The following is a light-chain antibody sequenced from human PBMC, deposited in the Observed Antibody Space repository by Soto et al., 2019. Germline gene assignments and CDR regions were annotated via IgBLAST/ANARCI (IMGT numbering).Light chain of an antibody. CDR2: SNN. CDR1: SSNIGSNT. Sequence: QSVLTQPPSASGTPGQRVTISCSGSSSNIGSNTVNWYQQLPGTAPKLLIYSNNQRHSGVPDRFSGSKSGTSASLAISGLQSEDEADYYCAAWDDSLNGPVFGGGTKVPVL. J-gene: IGLJ2*01. V-gene: IGLV1-44*01. CDR3: AAWDDSLNGPV.